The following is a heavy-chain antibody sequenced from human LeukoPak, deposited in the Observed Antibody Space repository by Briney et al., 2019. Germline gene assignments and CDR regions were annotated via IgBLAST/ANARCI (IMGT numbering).Heavy chain of an antibody. J-gene: IGHJ4*02. V-gene: IGHV4-34*01. CDR1: GGAFSGYY. CDR3: ARGPSERYYESIGYYYFDY. CDR2: INHSGST. Sequence: SETLSLTCAVYGGAFSGYYWTWIRQPSGKGLEWIGEINHSGSTNYNPSLKSRVTLSVGTSKNQFSLKVNSVTAADTAIYYCARGPSERYYESIGYYYFDYWGQGTLVTVSS. D-gene: IGHD3-22*01.